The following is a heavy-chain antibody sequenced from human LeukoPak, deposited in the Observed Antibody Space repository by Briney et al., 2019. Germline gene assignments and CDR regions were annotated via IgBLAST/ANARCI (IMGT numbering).Heavy chain of an antibody. CDR1: GGSISSGSYY. J-gene: IGHJ4*02. D-gene: IGHD3-3*01. CDR2: IYASGST. Sequence: SETLSLTCTVSGGSISSGSYYWSWIRQPAGKGLEWIGRIYASGSTNYNLSLKSRVTISVDTSKNQLSLKLSSVTAADTAVYYCAGAPAGSLEWLSPFDYWGQGTLVTVSS. V-gene: IGHV4-61*02. CDR3: AGAPAGSLEWLSPFDY.